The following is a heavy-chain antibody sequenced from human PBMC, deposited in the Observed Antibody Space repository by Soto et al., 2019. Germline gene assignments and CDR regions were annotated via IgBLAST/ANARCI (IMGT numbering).Heavy chain of an antibody. Sequence: GGALILSCAASGFSLSSYWMYWVRQTPGKLLLLVSRINDFGXXTVXXXSXXXXXXXSRXXSNXXLHXXXXXXXXXDTAVYYCVRFYGLDVWGQGTTVTVSS. V-gene: IGHV3-74*01. CDR3: VRFYGLDV. CDR2: INDFGXXT. J-gene: IGHJ6*02. CDR1: GFSLSSYW.